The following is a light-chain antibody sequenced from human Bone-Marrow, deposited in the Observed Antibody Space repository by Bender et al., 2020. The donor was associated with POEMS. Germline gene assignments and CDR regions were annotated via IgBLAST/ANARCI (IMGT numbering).Light chain of an antibody. CDR2: DVS. CDR3: AAWDDRLNGVL. Sequence: QSALTQPASLSGSPGQSITISCTGTNSDIGDSYYVSWYQQHPGKAPKLIMYDVSKRPSGVPDRFSGSKSGTSASLAISGLQSEDEAHYYCAAWDDRLNGVLFGGGTKLTVL. V-gene: IGLV2-14*03. J-gene: IGLJ2*01. CDR1: NSDIGDSYY.